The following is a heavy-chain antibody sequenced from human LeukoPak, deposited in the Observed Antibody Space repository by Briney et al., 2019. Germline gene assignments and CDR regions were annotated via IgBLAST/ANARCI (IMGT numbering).Heavy chain of an antibody. V-gene: IGHV4-59*12. Sequence: SETLSLTCTVSGGSTSSYYWSWIRQPPGKGLEWIGYIYYSGSTNYNPSLKSRVTISVDTSKNQFSLKLSSVTAADTAVYYCARGVGYYYDSSGQHYNWFDPWGQGTLVTVSS. CDR3: ARGVGYYYDSSGQHYNWFDP. CDR2: IYYSGST. J-gene: IGHJ5*02. D-gene: IGHD3-22*01. CDR1: GGSTSSYY.